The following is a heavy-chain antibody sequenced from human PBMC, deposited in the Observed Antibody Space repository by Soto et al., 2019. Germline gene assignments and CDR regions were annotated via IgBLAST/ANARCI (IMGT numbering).Heavy chain of an antibody. V-gene: IGHV3-73*01. Sequence: VQLAESGGGVVQPGRSLRLSCAASGFTFSGSAMHWVRQASGKGLEWVGRIRSKANSYATAYAASVKGRFTISRDDSKNTAYLQMNSLKTEDTAVYYCTSPSRDLDYWGQGTLVTVSS. J-gene: IGHJ4*02. CDR3: TSPSRDLDY. CDR1: GFTFSGSA. CDR2: IRSKANSYAT.